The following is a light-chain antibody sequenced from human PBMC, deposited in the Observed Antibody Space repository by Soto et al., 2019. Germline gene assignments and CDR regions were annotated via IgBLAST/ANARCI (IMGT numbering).Light chain of an antibody. V-gene: IGKV3-20*01. CDR2: GAS. CDR1: QNIFSNY. Sequence: EMLLTQSPDTVSVSPGERVTLSCRASQNIFSNYLAWYQQKPGQAPRLLIYGASTRATGIADRFSGGGSGTDFTLTISRLEPEDFAVYHCQQYGRSWTFGQGTKVDIK. CDR3: QQYGRSWT. J-gene: IGKJ1*01.